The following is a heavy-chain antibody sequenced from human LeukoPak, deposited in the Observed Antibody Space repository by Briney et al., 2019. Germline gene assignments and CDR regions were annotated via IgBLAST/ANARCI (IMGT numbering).Heavy chain of an antibody. D-gene: IGHD6-6*01. J-gene: IGHJ4*02. V-gene: IGHV3-33*01. CDR3: ARDSTDSSSTFDY. CDR1: GFTFSRHG. CDR2: IWYDGTNE. Sequence: PGRSLRLSCAASGFTFSRHGMHWVRQAPGKGLEWTAVIWYDGTNEYYTDSVKGRFTISRDNSKKTLYLQMKTLRAEDTAVYYCARDSTDSSSTFDYWGQGTLVTVSS.